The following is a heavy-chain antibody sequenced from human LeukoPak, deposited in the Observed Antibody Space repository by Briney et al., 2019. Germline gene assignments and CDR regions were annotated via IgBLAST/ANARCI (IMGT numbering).Heavy chain of an antibody. CDR2: IYTGGTT. CDR1: EFTVISNH. J-gene: IGHJ4*02. V-gene: IGHV3-53*01. D-gene: IGHD3-10*01. Sequence: GGSLRLSCAASEFTVISNHMSWVRQAPGKGLEWVSIIYTGGTTSYADSVKGRFTVSRDDFKNTLSLQINSLRAEDTAVYYCARGRSPGYWGQGTLVTVSS. CDR3: ARGRSPGY.